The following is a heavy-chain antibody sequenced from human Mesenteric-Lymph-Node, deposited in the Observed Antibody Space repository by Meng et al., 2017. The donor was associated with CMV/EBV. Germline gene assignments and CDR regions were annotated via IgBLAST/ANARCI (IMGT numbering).Heavy chain of an antibody. CDR2: IYHSGST. CDR3: AVSVGTTTRFDF. J-gene: IGHJ4*02. D-gene: IGHD1-26*01. Sequence: AVSGVYISRSKWWSWVRQPTGKGMEWIGEIYHSGSTNYKPSLKSRVTISVDKSKNQFSLKVNSVTAADTAVYYCAVSVGTTTRFDFWGQGTLVTVSS. CDR1: GVYISRSKW. V-gene: IGHV4-4*02.